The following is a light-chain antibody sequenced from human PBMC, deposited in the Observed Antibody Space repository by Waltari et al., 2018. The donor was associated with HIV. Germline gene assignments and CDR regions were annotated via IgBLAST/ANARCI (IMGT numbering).Light chain of an antibody. CDR2: GAS. V-gene: IGKV1-39*01. J-gene: IGKJ2*02. Sequence: DIQMTQSPPSLSASVGDRVTITYQASQNIDDYLNWYQQKKPGKAPKLLIYGASTLESGVPSRFSGSGSGRDFTLTISRLQPEDFATYYGQQSYNLRTFGQGTKLDIK. CDR3: QQSYNLRT. CDR1: QNIDDY.